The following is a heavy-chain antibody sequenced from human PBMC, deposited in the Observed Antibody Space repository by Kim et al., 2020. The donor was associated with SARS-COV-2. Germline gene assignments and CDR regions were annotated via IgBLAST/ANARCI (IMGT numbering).Heavy chain of an antibody. J-gene: IGHJ4*02. D-gene: IGHD6-13*01. CDR3: ARDSTAAGSLHFDY. Sequence: FVDSLQGRFTISRDNSKNTLYLQMNSLRAEDTARYFCARDSTAAGSLHFDYWGQGTLVTASS. V-gene: IGHV3-30*01.